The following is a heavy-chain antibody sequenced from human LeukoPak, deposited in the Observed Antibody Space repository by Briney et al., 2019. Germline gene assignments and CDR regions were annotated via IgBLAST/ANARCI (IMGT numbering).Heavy chain of an antibody. D-gene: IGHD6-6*01. CDR3: ARDLIAARPY. V-gene: IGHV1-69*01. CDR2: IIPIFGTA. J-gene: IGHJ4*02. Sequence: SVKVSCKASGGTFCSYAISWVRQAPGQGLEWMGGIIPIFGTANYEQKFQGKVTITADESTSTAYMELSSLRSEDTAVYYCARDLIAARPYWGQGTLVTVSS. CDR1: GGTFCSYA.